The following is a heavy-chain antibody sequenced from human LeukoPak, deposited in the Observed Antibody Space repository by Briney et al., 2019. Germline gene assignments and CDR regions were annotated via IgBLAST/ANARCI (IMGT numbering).Heavy chain of an antibody. V-gene: IGHV1-46*01. CDR2: INPRDRST. CDR3: AREGPGIAAEA. D-gene: IGHD6-13*01. J-gene: IGHJ4*02. Sequence: ASVKVSCKASGYTFTNYFIHWVRQAPGQGLEWMGIINPRDRSTDYPQKFQGRVAMTRDTSTTTVHMVLSSLRSEDTAMYYCAREGPGIAAEAWGQGTLVTVSS. CDR1: GYTFTNYF.